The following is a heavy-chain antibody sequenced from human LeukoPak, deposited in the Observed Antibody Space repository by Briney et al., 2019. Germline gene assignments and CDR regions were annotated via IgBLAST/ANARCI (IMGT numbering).Heavy chain of an antibody. J-gene: IGHJ5*02. Sequence: GGSLRLSCAASGFTFSSYSMTWVRQAPGQGLEWISIISRTSEAIFYADSLKGRFTISRDNAKNSLYLQMNGLRAEDTAVYYCAKDSVVVAAISWFDPWGQGTLVTVSS. CDR2: ISRTSEAI. V-gene: IGHV3-21*04. D-gene: IGHD2-15*01. CDR1: GFTFSSYS. CDR3: AKDSVVVAAISWFDP.